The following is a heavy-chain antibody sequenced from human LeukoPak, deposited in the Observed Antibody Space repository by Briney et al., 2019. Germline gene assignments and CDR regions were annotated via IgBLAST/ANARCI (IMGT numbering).Heavy chain of an antibody. CDR1: GYSISSGYY. V-gene: IGHV4-38-2*02. CDR3: ARGTLTAAAAAY. D-gene: IGHD6-13*01. J-gene: IGHJ4*02. CDR2: IYHSGNI. Sequence: SETLSLTCTVSGYSISSGYYWGWIRQPPGKGLEWIGNIYHSGNIYYNPSLKSRVTISVDTSKNQFSLKLNSVTAADTAVYYCARGTLTAAAAAYWGQGTLVTVSS.